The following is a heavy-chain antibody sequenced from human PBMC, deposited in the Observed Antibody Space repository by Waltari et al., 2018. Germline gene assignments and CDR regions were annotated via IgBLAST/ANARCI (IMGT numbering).Heavy chain of an antibody. CDR1: GGTFSSYA. CDR3: ARDRAERGAGYYESSGYYGY. V-gene: IGHV1-69*08. D-gene: IGHD3-22*01. Sequence: QVQLVQSGAEVKKPGSSVKVSCKASGGTFSSYAISWVRQAPGQGLEWMGRIIPTCGTANYAQKFQGRVTITADKATSTAYRELSSLRSEDTAVYYCARDRAERGAGYYESSGYYGYWGQGTLVTVSS. CDR2: IIPTCGTA. J-gene: IGHJ4*02.